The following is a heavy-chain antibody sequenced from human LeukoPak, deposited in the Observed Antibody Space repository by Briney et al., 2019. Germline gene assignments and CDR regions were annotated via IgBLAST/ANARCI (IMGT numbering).Heavy chain of an antibody. CDR3: ASPGPGFDP. CDR1: GGSISSSSYY. Sequence: PSETLSLTCTVSGGSISSSSYYWGWIRQPPGKGLEWIGSIYYSGSTSYNPSLKSRVTISVDTSKNQFSLRLSSVTAADTAVCYCASPGPGFDPWGQGTLVTVSS. D-gene: IGHD1-1*01. V-gene: IGHV4-39*07. J-gene: IGHJ5*02. CDR2: IYYSGST.